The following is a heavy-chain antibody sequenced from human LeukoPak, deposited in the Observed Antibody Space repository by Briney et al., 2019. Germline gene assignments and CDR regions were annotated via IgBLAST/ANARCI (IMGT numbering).Heavy chain of an antibody. J-gene: IGHJ4*02. D-gene: IGHD3-16*01. Sequence: GGSLRLSYNASGFAFGDYAVSWVRRAPGKGLEWVGFIRKKTSGGTTEYAASVKGRFTISRDDSKSIAYLDMNNLETEDTAVYYCTRPSSTSAWGALYWGQGALVTVSS. V-gene: IGHV3-49*04. CDR3: TRPSSTSAWGALY. CDR1: GFAFGDYA. CDR2: IRKKTSGGTT.